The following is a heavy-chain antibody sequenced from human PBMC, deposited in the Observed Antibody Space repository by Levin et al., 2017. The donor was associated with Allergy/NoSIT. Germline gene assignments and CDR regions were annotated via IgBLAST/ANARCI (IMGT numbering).Heavy chain of an antibody. Sequence: ASVKVSCKASGYTFTSYAMHWVRQAPGQRLEWMGWINAGNGNTKYSQKFQGRVTITRDTSASTAYMELSSLRSEDTAVYYCARDVSIVVVPAAYYYYYSMDVWGQGTTVTVSS. V-gene: IGHV1-3*01. D-gene: IGHD2-2*01. J-gene: IGHJ6*02. CDR2: INAGNGNT. CDR1: GYTFTSYA. CDR3: ARDVSIVVVPAAYYYYYSMDV.